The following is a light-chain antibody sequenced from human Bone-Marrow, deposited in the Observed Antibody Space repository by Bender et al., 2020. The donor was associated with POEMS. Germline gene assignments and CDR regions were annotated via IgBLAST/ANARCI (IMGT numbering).Light chain of an antibody. CDR3: QSTDSSGPYYV. Sequence: SYELTQPPSVSVSPGQTARITCSADALARQYAYWYRQRPGQAPVVVIYKDSERPSGIPERFSGSSSGTTVTLTISGVQAEDEADYYCQSTDSSGPYYVFGTGTKVTVL. J-gene: IGLJ1*01. CDR2: KDS. CDR1: ALARQY. V-gene: IGLV3-25*03.